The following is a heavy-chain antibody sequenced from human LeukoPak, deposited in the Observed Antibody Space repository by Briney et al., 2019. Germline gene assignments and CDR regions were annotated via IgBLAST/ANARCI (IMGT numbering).Heavy chain of an antibody. D-gene: IGHD1-26*01. Sequence: PGGSLRLSCAASGFTFSSYEVNWVRQAPGKGLEWVSYISSSGSTIYYADSVKGRFTISRDNAKNSLYLQMNSLRAEDTAVYYCARARRGRYFDYWGQGTLVTVSS. CDR2: ISSSGSTI. CDR1: GFTFSSYE. V-gene: IGHV3-48*03. J-gene: IGHJ4*02. CDR3: ARARRGRYFDY.